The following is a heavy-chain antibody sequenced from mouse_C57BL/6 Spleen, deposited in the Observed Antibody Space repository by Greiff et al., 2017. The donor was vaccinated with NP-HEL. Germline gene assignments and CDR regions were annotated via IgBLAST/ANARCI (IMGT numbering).Heavy chain of an antibody. Sequence: QVQLQQSGAELAKPGASVKLSCKASGYTFTSYWMHWVKQRPGQGLEWIGYINPSSGYTKYNQKFKNKAKLTADKSSSTAYMQLSSLTYEDSAVYYCASFTTPIDYWGRGATLTVSS. CDR2: INPSSGYT. V-gene: IGHV1-7*01. CDR3: ASFTTPIDY. J-gene: IGHJ2*01. D-gene: IGHD1-1*01. CDR1: GYTFTSYW.